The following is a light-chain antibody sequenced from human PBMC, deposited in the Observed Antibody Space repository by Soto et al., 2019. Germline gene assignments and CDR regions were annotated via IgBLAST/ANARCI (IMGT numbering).Light chain of an antibody. J-gene: IGKJ5*01. V-gene: IGKV3-11*01. CDR2: DAS. CDR1: QSVSSY. CDR3: QQRSNPIT. Sequence: EIVLTQSPATLSLSPGERATLSCRASQSVSSYLAWYQQKPGQAPRLLIYDASNRATGIPARLNGSGSGTDFTLTIRSLEPEDFAVYYCQQRSNPITFGQGTRLEIK.